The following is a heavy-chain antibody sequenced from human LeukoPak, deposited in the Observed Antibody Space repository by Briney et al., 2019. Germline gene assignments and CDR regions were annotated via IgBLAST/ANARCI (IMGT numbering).Heavy chain of an antibody. D-gene: IGHD6-19*01. CDR2: ISYDGSNK. J-gene: IGHJ4*02. Sequence: GGSLRLSCAASGFTFSSYGMHWVRQAPGRGLEWVAVISYDGSNKYYADSVKGRFTISRDNSKNTLYLQMNSLRAEDTAVYYCALGKDSSGWYYFDYWGQGTLVTASS. CDR1: GFTFSSYG. CDR3: ALGKDSSGWYYFDY. V-gene: IGHV3-30*03.